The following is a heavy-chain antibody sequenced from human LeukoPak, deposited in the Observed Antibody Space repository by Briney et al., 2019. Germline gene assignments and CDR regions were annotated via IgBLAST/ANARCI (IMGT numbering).Heavy chain of an antibody. CDR2: ISWNSGSI. Sequence: GRSLRLSCAASGFTFDDYAMHWVRQAPGKGLEWVSGISWNSGSIGYADSVKGRFTISRDNAQNSLYLKMNSLGGEATALYYCAKGITMVTSDGTLDYWGQGTLVTVSS. CDR3: AKGITMVTSDGTLDY. V-gene: IGHV3-9*01. J-gene: IGHJ4*02. CDR1: GFTFDDYA. D-gene: IGHD3-10*01.